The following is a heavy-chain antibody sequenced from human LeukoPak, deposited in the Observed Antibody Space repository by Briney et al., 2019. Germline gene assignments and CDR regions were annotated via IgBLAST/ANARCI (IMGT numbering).Heavy chain of an antibody. CDR3: ARVYDFWSGNDY. CDR2: ISSSGSTI. CDR1: GFTFSDYY. J-gene: IGHJ4*02. Sequence: GGSLRLSCAAFGFTFSDYYMSWIRQAPGKGLEWVSFISSSGSTIYYADSVKGRFTISGDNAKNSLYLQMNSLRAEDTAVYYCARVYDFWSGNDYWGQGTLVTVSS. V-gene: IGHV3-11*01. D-gene: IGHD3-3*01.